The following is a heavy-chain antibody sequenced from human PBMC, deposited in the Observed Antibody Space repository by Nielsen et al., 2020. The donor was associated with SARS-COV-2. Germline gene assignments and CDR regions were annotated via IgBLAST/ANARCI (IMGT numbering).Heavy chain of an antibody. CDR2: IRSKAYGGTT. J-gene: IGHJ4*02. CDR1: GFTFGDYA. Sequence: GGSLRLSCTASGFTFGDYAMSWFRQAPGKGLEWVGFIRSKAYGGTTEYAASVKGRFTISRDDSKSIAYLQMNSLKTEDTAVYYCTRRSYDFWSGSLSTDYYFDYWGQGTLVTVSS. V-gene: IGHV3-49*03. CDR3: TRRSYDFWSGSLSTDYYFDY. D-gene: IGHD3-3*01.